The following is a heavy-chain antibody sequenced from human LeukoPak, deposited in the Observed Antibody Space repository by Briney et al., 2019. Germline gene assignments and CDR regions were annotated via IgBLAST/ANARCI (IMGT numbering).Heavy chain of an antibody. CDR1: GGDTVSGGSFSNYY. Sequence: SETLSLTCTVSGGDTVSGGSFSNYYWTWIRQPPGKGLEWIGYSGSANYNPSPKSRVTISIDTSKRHFSLTLSSVTAADTAVYYCARTRRHYYGSGKNLTPWPAGLDVWGQGTTVTVS. J-gene: IGHJ6*02. CDR2: SGSA. CDR3: ARTRRHYYGSGKNLTPWPAGLDV. D-gene: IGHD3-10*01. V-gene: IGHV4-59*01.